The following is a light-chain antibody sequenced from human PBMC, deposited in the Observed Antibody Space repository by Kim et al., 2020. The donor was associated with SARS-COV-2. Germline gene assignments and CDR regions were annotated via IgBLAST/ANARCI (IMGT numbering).Light chain of an antibody. CDR1: SSNIGSNY. CDR2: RNN. V-gene: IGLV1-47*01. CDR3: AAWDDSLSAEV. Sequence: ELTQSPSASGTPGQRVTISCSGSSSNIGSNYVYWYQQLPGTAPKLLIYRNNQRPSGVPDRFSGSKSGTSASLAISGLRSEDEADYYCAAWDDSLSAEVFGGGTQLTVL. J-gene: IGLJ3*02.